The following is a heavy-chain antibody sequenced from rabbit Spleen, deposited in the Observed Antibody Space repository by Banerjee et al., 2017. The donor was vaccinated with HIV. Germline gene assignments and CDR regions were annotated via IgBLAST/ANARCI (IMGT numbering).Heavy chain of an antibody. Sequence: QEQLVESGGGLVTPEGSLTLTCKASGFSFSDRDVMCWVRQAPGKGLEWIGCINTATGKDGYASGAKGRFTISTTSATTVTLQMTSLTAADTATDCCARDVTGVIGWNFRLWGQGTLVTVS. D-gene: IGHD1-1*01. CDR2: INTATGKD. CDR1: GFSFSDRDV. CDR3: ARDVTGVIGWNFRL. J-gene: IGHJ6*01. V-gene: IGHV1S45*01.